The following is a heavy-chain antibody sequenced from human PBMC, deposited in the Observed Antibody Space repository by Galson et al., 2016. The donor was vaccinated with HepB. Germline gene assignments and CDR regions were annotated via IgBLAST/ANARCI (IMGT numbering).Heavy chain of an antibody. CDR3: ARDRVAGVKWFDP. CDR2: IIPILGVA. Sequence: SVKVSCKASGGTFSSYIISWVRQAPGQGLEWMGRIIPILGVANYAQKFQGRVTINADKSTSTAYMELSSLRSEDTAVYYCARDRVAGVKWFDPWGQGTLVTVSS. J-gene: IGHJ5*02. V-gene: IGHV1-69*04. CDR1: GGTFSSYI. D-gene: IGHD2-15*01.